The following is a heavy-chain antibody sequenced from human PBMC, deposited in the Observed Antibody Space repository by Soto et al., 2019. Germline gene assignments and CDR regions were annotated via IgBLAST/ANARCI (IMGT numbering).Heavy chain of an antibody. Sequence: EVQLVESGGGLIQPGGSLRLSCAASGFTFSSYWMHWVRQAPGKGLVWVSRINNDGDSANYADSVKGRFTVSRDNXKXXLYLQMDSLRAEDTAVYYCASGGCSGGRCYLAIVDWGQGTLVTVSS. D-gene: IGHD2-15*01. V-gene: IGHV3-74*01. CDR2: INNDGDSA. CDR3: ASGGCSGGRCYLAIVD. J-gene: IGHJ4*02. CDR1: GFTFSSYW.